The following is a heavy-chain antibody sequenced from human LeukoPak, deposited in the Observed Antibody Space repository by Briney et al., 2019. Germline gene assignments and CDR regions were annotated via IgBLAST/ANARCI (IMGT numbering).Heavy chain of an antibody. V-gene: IGHV3-74*01. D-gene: IGHD3-3*01. CDR2: ISPDGSTT. CDR3: TRDFDFSSAI. CDR1: EFTFKNYV. J-gene: IGHJ4*02. Sequence: GGSLRLSCTASEFTFKNYVMSWVRQAPGKGLVWVSRISPDGSTTGHADSVKGRFTTSRDNAKNTLFLQMNSLRAEDTAVYYCTRDFDFSSAIWGQGTLVTVSS.